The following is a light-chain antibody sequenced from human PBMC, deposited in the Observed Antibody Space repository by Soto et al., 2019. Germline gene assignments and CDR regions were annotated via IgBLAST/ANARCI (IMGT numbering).Light chain of an antibody. CDR3: QQYGGSPPYT. CDR1: QSISSSY. V-gene: IGKV3-20*01. Sequence: VLTQSPGTLSLSPGERATISCRASQSISSSYLAWYQHKPGQAPRLLIYGASSRATGILHRFSGSGSGTDFTLTIRRLEPEDCGVYYCQQYGGSPPYTFGQGTRLEIK. CDR2: GAS. J-gene: IGKJ2*01.